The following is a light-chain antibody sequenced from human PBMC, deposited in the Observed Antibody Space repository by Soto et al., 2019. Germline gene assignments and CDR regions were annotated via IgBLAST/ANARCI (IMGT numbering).Light chain of an antibody. V-gene: IGKV3-11*01. J-gene: IGKJ5*01. CDR3: QQGGNWPLT. CDR2: DAS. Sequence: EIVMTQSPATLSLSRGERSTLXXRASQSVGKYLVWYQQKPGQAPRXIIYDASSRATGIPVRFSGSGAGTDFTLTISSLEPEDFAVYYCQQGGNWPLTFGQGTRLEIK. CDR1: QSVGKY.